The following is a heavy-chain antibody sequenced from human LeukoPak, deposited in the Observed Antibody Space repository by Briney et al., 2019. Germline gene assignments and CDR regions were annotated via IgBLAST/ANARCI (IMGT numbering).Heavy chain of an antibody. D-gene: IGHD2-15*01. CDR1: GFPFSSYN. V-gene: IGHV3-21*01. Sequence: KTGGSLRLSCAVSGFPFSSYNLKWVRQAPGKGLEWVSSISSGSYIYYADSVKGRFTISRDNAKNSVYLRMNSLRAEDTAVYYCARGYCSGGSCYSGSYYWGQGTLVTVSS. J-gene: IGHJ4*02. CDR2: ISSGSYI. CDR3: ARGYCSGGSCYSGSYY.